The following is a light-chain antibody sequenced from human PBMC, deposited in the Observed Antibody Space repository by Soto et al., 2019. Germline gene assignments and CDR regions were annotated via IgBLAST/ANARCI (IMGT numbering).Light chain of an antibody. J-gene: IGLJ3*02. V-gene: IGLV2-14*01. CDR2: EVS. Sequence: QSALTQPASVSGSPGQSITISCTGTSSDVGGYNYVSWYQQHPGKAPKLMIYEVSNRTSGVSNRFSGSKSGNTASLTISGLQAEEEADYYCSSYTSSSTLVFGGGTQLTVL. CDR1: SSDVGGYNY. CDR3: SSYTSSSTLV.